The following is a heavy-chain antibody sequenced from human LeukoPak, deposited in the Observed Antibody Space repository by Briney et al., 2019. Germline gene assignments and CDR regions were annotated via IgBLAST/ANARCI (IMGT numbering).Heavy chain of an antibody. D-gene: IGHD3-9*01. Sequence: ASVKVSCKASGYTFTGYYMNWVRQAPGQGLEWMGWTNSDSGFTKYAQKFQGRVTMTRDTSITTVYMDLTRLTSDDTAVYYCARNFDMKGFDPWGQGTLVTVSS. J-gene: IGHJ5*02. CDR1: GYTFTGYY. CDR2: TNSDSGFT. V-gene: IGHV1-2*02. CDR3: ARNFDMKGFDP.